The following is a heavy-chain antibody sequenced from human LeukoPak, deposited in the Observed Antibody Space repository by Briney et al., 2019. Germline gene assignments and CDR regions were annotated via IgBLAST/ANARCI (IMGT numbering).Heavy chain of an antibody. V-gene: IGHV3-7*01. CDR2: IDQDGSEK. D-gene: IGHD1-26*01. Sequence: GGSLRLSCAGSGSTSSRNFMSWVRQTPEKGLEWVANIDQDGSEKNYVDSVKGRFTISRDNAKNSLFLQMNSLRAEDTATYYCASGAGWESGYWGQGTLVTVSS. J-gene: IGHJ4*02. CDR1: GSTSSRNF. CDR3: ASGAGWESGY.